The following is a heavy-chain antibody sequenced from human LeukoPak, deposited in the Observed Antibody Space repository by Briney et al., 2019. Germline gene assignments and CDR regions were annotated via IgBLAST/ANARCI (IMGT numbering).Heavy chain of an antibody. CDR1: GYTFTSYG. J-gene: IGHJ4*02. Sequence: ASVKVSCKASGYTFTSYGISWVRQAPGQGLEWMGWISAYNGNTNYAQKLQGRVTMTTYTSTSTAYMELSSLRSDDTAVYYCARVVLWFGESGRYYFDYWGQGTLVTVSS. D-gene: IGHD3-10*01. CDR3: ARVVLWFGESGRYYFDY. V-gene: IGHV1-18*04. CDR2: ISAYNGNT.